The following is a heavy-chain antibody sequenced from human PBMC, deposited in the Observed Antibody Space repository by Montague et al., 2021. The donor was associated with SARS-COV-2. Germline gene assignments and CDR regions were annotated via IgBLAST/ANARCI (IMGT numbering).Heavy chain of an antibody. V-gene: IGHV6-1*01. CDR2: YN. CDR3: ARAGSLGNFDY. Sequence: YNDYAVSVKSRVTINPDTSKNQFSLQLNSVTPEDSAVYYCARAGSLGNFDYWGQGTMVTVSS. J-gene: IGHJ4*02. D-gene: IGHD3-10*01.